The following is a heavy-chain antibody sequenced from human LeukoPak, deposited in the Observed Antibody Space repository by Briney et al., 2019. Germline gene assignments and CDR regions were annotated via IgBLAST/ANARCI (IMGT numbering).Heavy chain of an antibody. CDR1: GGSINSYD. Sequence: SETLSLTCTVSGGSINSYDWSWIRQPPGKGLEWIAFIHYGGTTNYNPSLKSRVTISVDTSKNQFSLKLSSVTAADTAVYYCARRMVRGVIKGMDVWGQGTMVTVSS. CDR2: IHYGGTT. CDR3: ARRMVRGVIKGMDV. J-gene: IGHJ3*01. D-gene: IGHD3-10*01. V-gene: IGHV4-59*12.